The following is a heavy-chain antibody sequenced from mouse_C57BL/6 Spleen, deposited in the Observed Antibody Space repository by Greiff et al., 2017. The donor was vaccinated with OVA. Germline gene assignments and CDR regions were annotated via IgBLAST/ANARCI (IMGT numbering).Heavy chain of an antibody. D-gene: IGHD3-2*02. CDR2: IYPGDGDT. V-gene: IGHV1-82*01. J-gene: IGHJ2*01. Sequence: QVQLQQSGPELVKPGASVKISCKASGYAFSSSWMNWVKQRPGKGLEWIGRIYPGDGDTNYNWKFKGKATLTADKSSSTAYMQLSSLTSEDSAVYFCARSRQLNYFDYWGQGTTLTVSS. CDR1: GYAFSSSW. CDR3: ARSRQLNYFDY.